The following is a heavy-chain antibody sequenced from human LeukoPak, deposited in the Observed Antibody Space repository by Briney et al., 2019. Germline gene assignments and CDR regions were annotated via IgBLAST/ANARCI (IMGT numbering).Heavy chain of an antibody. CDR2: IYSSGST. CDR3: ARGSETTRFDY. J-gene: IGHJ4*02. V-gene: IGHV4-4*07. D-gene: IGHD4-17*01. CDR1: GGSISSYY. Sequence: SETLSLTCTVSGGSISSYYWSWIRQPAGKGLEWIGRIYSSGSTNYNPSPKSRVTMSVDTSKNQFSLKLTSVTAADTAVYYCARGSETTRFDYWGQGTLVTVSS.